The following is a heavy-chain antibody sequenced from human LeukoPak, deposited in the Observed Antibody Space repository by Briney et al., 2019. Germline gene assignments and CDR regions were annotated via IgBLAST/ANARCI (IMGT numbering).Heavy chain of an antibody. CDR2: IYSGGST. Sequence: SESLSLTCTVSGGSISSYYWSWIRQPAGKGLEWNGRIYSGGSTNYNPSLKSRVTMSVDSSNNQFSLKLSSVTAADTAVFYCARENTGSYREFDYWGQGTLVTVSS. CDR1: GGSISSYY. J-gene: IGHJ4*02. CDR3: ARENTGSYREFDY. V-gene: IGHV4-4*07. D-gene: IGHD1-26*01.